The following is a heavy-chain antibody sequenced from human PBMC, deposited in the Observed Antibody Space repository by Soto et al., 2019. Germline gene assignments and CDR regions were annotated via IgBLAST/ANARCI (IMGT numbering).Heavy chain of an antibody. CDR2: IYYSGST. Sequence: SETLSLTCTVSGGSISSSSYYWGWIRQPPGKGLEWIGSIYYSGSTYYNPSLKSRVTISVDTSKNQFSLKLSSVSAADTAVYYCASSAADYYDISGYYPEYNWFDPWGQGTLVPVSS. J-gene: IGHJ5*02. D-gene: IGHD3-22*01. CDR3: ASSAADYYDISGYYPEYNWFDP. CDR1: GGSISSSSYY. V-gene: IGHV4-39*01.